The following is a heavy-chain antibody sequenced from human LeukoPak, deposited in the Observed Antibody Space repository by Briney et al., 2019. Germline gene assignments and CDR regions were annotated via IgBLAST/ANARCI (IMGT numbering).Heavy chain of an antibody. CDR1: GFTFSSYV. Sequence: GGSLRLSCAASGFTFSSYVMSWVRQAPGKGLEWVSGISSSGGNTHYADSVKGRFTISRDNSKNTLCLQMNSLRAEDTAVYYCAKGAYGSGSFYTYFNYWGQGTLVTVSS. CDR2: ISSSGGNT. J-gene: IGHJ4*02. V-gene: IGHV3-23*01. D-gene: IGHD3-10*01. CDR3: AKGAYGSGSFYTYFNY.